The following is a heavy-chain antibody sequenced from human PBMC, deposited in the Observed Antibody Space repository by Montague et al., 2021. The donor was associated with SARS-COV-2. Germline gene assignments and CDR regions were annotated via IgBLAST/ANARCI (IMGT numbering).Heavy chain of an antibody. J-gene: IGHJ4*02. Sequence: SETLSLTCTVSGGSISSSTYYWAWIRQPPGKGLEWIGSMYYRGSTYYNPSLKSRVTISVDTSKNQFSLKMTSVTAADTAVYYCARGRQHINMVVVVVTGGEYYFDFWGQGTLVAVSS. CDR3: ARGRQHINMVVVVVTGGEYYFDF. V-gene: IGHV4-39*07. CDR2: MYYRGST. D-gene: IGHD3-22*01. CDR1: GGSISSSTYY.